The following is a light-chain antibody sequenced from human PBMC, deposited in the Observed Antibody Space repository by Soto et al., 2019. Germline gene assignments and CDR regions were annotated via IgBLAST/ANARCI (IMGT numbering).Light chain of an antibody. CDR2: RAS. CDR1: ETVSSNY. CDR3: QQYTGPPTT. Sequence: EIILTQSPDTLSLTPGERATLSCRASETVSSNYLAWCQQRPGQAPRLVIYRASTRAAGIPDRFSGSGSGTDFTLTITRREPEDSAVYFCQQYTGPPTTFGQGTRLEN. V-gene: IGKV3-20*01. J-gene: IGKJ5*01.